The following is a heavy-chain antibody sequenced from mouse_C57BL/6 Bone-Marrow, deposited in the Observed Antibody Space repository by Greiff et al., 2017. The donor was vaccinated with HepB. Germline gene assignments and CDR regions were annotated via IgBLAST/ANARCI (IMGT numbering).Heavy chain of an antibody. CDR1: GFTFSSYT. CDR3: VRGGNFDY. J-gene: IGHJ2*01. V-gene: IGHV5-9*03. Sequence: EVQLVESGGGLVKPGGSLKLSCAASGFTFSSYTMSWVRQTPEKRLEWIATISSGGGNTYYPDSVKGRCTIARDNAKNSLYLQMSSLRSEDTALYYCVRGGNFDYWGQGTTLTVSS. CDR2: ISSGGGNT.